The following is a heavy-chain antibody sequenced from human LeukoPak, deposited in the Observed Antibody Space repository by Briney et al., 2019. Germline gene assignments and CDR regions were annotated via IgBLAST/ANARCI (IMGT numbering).Heavy chain of an antibody. CDR3: AREWELLRKYLYH. Sequence: GASVKVSCKASGYTFTGYYLHWGRQAPGQRVDLMGWINPNSGGTTYAQNFKGRVTMTWDTSISTAYMELSRLRSDDTAVYYCAREWELLRKYLYHWGQGTLVTVSS. D-gene: IGHD1-26*01. J-gene: IGHJ1*01. V-gene: IGHV1-2*02. CDR1: GYTFTGYY. CDR2: INPNSGGT.